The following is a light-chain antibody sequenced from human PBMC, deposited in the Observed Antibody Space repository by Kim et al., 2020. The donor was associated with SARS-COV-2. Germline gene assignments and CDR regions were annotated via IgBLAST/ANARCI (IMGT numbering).Light chain of an antibody. CDR2: GKN. Sequence: ELTQDPAVSVALGQTVRITCQGDSLRSYYASWYQQKPGQAPVLVIYGKNNRPSGIPDRFSGSSSGNTASLTITGAQAEDEADYYCNSRDSSGNHLWVFGGGTQLTVL. J-gene: IGLJ3*02. V-gene: IGLV3-19*01. CDR1: SLRSYY. CDR3: NSRDSSGNHLWV.